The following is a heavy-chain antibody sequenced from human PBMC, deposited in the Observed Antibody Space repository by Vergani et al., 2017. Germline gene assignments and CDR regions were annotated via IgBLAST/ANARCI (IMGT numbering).Heavy chain of an antibody. V-gene: IGHV4-59*01. CDR1: GGSISSYY. CDR2: IYYSGST. CDR3: AKSIAPPTGLFDP. D-gene: IGHD6-6*01. Sequence: QVQLQESGPGLVKPSETLSLTCTVSGGSISSYYWSWIRQPPGKGLEWIGYIYYSGSTNYNPSLKSRVTISVDTSKNQFSRKLSSVTAADTAVYYCAKSIAPPTGLFDPWGQGTLVTVSS. J-gene: IGHJ5*02.